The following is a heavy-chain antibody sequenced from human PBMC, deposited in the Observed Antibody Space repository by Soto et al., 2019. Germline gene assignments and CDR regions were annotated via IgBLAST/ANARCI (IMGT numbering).Heavy chain of an antibody. Sequence: QVQLQQWGAGLKPSETLSLTCAVYGGSFSTDYWSWIRQPPGKGLEWIGEINPSGGTNYNPSLKSRVTISVATSKNQFSLKLSSVTAADTAVYYCARVLAARASRDFDYWGQGTLVTVSS. J-gene: IGHJ4*02. CDR3: ARVLAARASRDFDY. V-gene: IGHV4-34*01. CDR2: INPSGGT. CDR1: GGSFSTDY. D-gene: IGHD6-6*01.